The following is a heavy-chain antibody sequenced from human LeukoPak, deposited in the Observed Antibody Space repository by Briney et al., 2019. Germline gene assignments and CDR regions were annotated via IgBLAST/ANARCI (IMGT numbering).Heavy chain of an antibody. V-gene: IGHV4-59*01. D-gene: IGHD3-22*01. J-gene: IGHJ4*02. Sequence: PSETLSLTCALSGGPIIASYWSWIRQPPGKGLEWIGYTHYSGTGNYNPSLKGRVTISIDTSKNRFSLRLTSVTAADTAVYYCARVRFYDTTGYSTSYYLDYWGQGALVTVSS. CDR3: ARVRFYDTTGYSTSYYLDY. CDR2: THYSGTG. CDR1: GGPIIASY.